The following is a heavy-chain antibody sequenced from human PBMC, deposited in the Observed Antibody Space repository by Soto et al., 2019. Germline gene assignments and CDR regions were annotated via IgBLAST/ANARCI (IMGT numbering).Heavy chain of an antibody. Sequence: QVQLVQSGLEVKKPGASVKVSCKASGYSFSNYAINWVRQAPGQGLEWMGWISGFSGRTDYAQNLQGRVTITRDTSASTAYMELSSLRSEDTAVYYCARSIVVVTALDYWGQGTLVTVSS. J-gene: IGHJ4*02. V-gene: IGHV1-18*01. CDR2: ISGFSGRT. CDR3: ARSIVVVTALDY. D-gene: IGHD2-21*02. CDR1: GYSFSNYA.